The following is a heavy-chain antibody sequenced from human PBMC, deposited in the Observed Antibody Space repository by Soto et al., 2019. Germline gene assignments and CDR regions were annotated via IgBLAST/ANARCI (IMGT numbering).Heavy chain of an antibody. J-gene: IGHJ6*02. CDR1: GGTFSSYA. Sequence: QVQLVQSGAEVKKPGSSVKVSCKASGGTFSSYAISWVRQAPGQGLEWMGGIIPIFGTANYAQKFQGRVTIXXDXSXXTAYMELSSLRSEDTAVYYCARKIAVAGNYYGMDVWGQGTTVTVSS. D-gene: IGHD6-19*01. V-gene: IGHV1-69*12. CDR2: IIPIFGTA. CDR3: ARKIAVAGNYYGMDV.